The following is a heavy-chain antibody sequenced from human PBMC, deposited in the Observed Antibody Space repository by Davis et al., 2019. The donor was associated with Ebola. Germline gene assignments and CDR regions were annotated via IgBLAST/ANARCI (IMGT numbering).Heavy chain of an antibody. CDR1: GFTFSSYS. CDR3: ARDDSSWYLIFDC. V-gene: IGHV3-21*01. CDR2: ISSSSSYI. Sequence: GGSLRLSCAASGFTFSSYSMNWVRQAPGKGLEWVSSISSSSSYIYYADSVKGRFTISRDNAKNSLYLQMNSLRAEDTAVYYCARDDSSWYLIFDCWGQGTLVTVSS. J-gene: IGHJ4*02. D-gene: IGHD6-13*01.